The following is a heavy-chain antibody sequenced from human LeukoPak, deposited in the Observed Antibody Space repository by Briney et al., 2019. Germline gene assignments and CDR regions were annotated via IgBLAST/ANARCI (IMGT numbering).Heavy chain of an antibody. CDR2: ISGSGGST. CDR3: AISRLGYDSSGYWDEKGHTLQH. J-gene: IGHJ1*01. Sequence: GGSLRLSCAASGFTFSSYAMSWVRQAPGKGLEWVSAISGSGGSTYYADSVKGRFTISRDNSKNTLYLQMNSLRAEDTAVYYCAISRLGYDSSGYWDEKGHTLQHWGQGTLVTVSS. CDR1: GFTFSSYA. V-gene: IGHV3-23*01. D-gene: IGHD3-22*01.